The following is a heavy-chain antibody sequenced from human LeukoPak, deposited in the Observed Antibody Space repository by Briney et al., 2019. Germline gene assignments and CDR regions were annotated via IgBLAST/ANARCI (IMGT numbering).Heavy chain of an antibody. CDR2: INPSGGST. CDR1: GYTFTSYY. CDR3: ARGPGGGIILMVYFDY. Sequence: AAVKVSCKASGYTFTSYYMHWVRHAPGQGLEWMGIINPSGGSTSYAQKFQGNVTMTRDTPTSTVYMELSSLRPEATAVYYCARGPGGGIILMVYFDYWGQGTLVTVSS. D-gene: IGHD2-8*01. V-gene: IGHV1-46*03. J-gene: IGHJ4*02.